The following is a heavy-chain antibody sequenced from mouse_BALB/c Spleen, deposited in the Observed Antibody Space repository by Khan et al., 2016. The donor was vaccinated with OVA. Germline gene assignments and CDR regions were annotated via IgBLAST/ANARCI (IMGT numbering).Heavy chain of an antibody. CDR2: ISSTGTYT. CDR1: GFAFNSYD. V-gene: IGHV5-9*02. CDR3: TRPSYYGNPGFTY. Sequence: EVELVESGGGLVKPGGSLKLSCEVSGFAFNSYDMSWVRQTPEKRLEWVATISSTGTYTYYPDSVKGRFTISRDTARNTLYLHMSSLRSEDTALYYCTRPSYYGNPGFTYWGQGTLVTVSA. D-gene: IGHD2-10*01. J-gene: IGHJ3*01.